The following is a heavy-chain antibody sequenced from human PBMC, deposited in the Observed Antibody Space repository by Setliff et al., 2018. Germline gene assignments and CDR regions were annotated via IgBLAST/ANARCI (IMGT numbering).Heavy chain of an antibody. CDR2: ISPGGST. V-gene: IGHV4-61*09. CDR1: GASIGSGGYF. Sequence: SETLSLTCSVSGASIGSGGYFWIWIRQPAGKGLEWIGHISPGGSTNYNPSLKSRVTISVDTSKNQFSLKLSSVTAADTAVYYCARAAYYYDGDNWFDPWGQGTLVTVSS. CDR3: ARAAYYYDGDNWFDP. J-gene: IGHJ5*02. D-gene: IGHD3-22*01.